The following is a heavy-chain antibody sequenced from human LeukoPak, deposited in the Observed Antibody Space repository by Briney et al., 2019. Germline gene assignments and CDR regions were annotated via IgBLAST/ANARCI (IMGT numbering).Heavy chain of an antibody. CDR2: INHSGST. V-gene: IGHV4-34*01. Sequence: PSETLSLTCAVYGGSFSGYYWSWIRQPPGKGLEWIGEINHSGSTNYNPSLKSRVTISVDTSKNQFSLKLSSVTAADTAVYYCARVSLRRGLDYWGQGTLVTVSS. CDR1: GGSFSGYY. CDR3: ARVSLRRGLDY. D-gene: IGHD3-10*01. J-gene: IGHJ4*02.